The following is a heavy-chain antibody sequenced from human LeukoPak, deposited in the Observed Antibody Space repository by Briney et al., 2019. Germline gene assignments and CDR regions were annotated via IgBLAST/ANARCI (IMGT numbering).Heavy chain of an antibody. CDR3: ARAEYSFGYSFDY. J-gene: IGHJ4*02. V-gene: IGHV3-48*03. D-gene: IGHD5-18*01. Sequence: GGSLRLSCAASGFTFSSYEVNWVRQAPGKGLEWVSYISSSGNTIYYADSVKGRFTISRDNAKISLYLQMNSLRAEDTAVYYCARAEYSFGYSFDYWGQGTLVTVSS. CDR1: GFTFSSYE. CDR2: ISSSGNTI.